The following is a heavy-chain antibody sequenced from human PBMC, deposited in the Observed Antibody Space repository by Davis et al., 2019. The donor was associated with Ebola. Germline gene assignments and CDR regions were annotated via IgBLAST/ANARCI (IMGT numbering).Heavy chain of an antibody. J-gene: IGHJ6*02. CDR2: ISGSGGST. Sequence: PGGSLRLSCAASGFTFSSYAMSWVRQAPGKGLEWVSAISGSGGSTYYADSVKGRFTISRDNSKNTLYLQMNSLRAEDTAVYYCAKDGITIFGVVHYYYYYGMDVWGQGTTVTVSS. CDR3: AKDGITIFGVVHYYYYYGMDV. CDR1: GFTFSSYA. V-gene: IGHV3-23*01. D-gene: IGHD3-3*01.